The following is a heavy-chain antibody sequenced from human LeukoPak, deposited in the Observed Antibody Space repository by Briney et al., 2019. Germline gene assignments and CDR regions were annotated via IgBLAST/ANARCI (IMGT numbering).Heavy chain of an antibody. CDR3: ARGSLGDYGNWFDL. Sequence: SETLSLTCSVSGGSVSFYYWSWLRQPPGKGLEWIGYMYYSGSTNFNPSLKTRVTISVDTSKNHFSLKMSSVTAVDTAVYYCARGSLGDYGNWFDLWGQGTLVTVSS. CDR1: GGSVSFYY. J-gene: IGHJ5*02. V-gene: IGHV4-59*02. CDR2: MYYSGST. D-gene: IGHD4-17*01.